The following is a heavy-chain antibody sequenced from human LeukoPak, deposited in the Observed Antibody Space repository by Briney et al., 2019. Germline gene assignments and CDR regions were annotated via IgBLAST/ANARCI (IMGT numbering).Heavy chain of an antibody. CDR1: GYTFTGYY. J-gene: IGHJ3*02. Sequence: ASVKVSCKTSGYTFTGYYMQWVRQAPGQGLEWMGLINPNSGATNYAQKFQGRVTMTRDTSISTAYMELSRLGSDDTAVYYCARGRRAVDIWGQGTMVTVSS. CDR2: INPNSGAT. D-gene: IGHD6-13*01. V-gene: IGHV1-2*02. CDR3: ARGRRAVDI.